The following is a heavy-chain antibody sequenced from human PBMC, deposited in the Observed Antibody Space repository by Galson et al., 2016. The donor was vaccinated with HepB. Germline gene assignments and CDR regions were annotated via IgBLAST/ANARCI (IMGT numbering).Heavy chain of an antibody. Sequence: SLRLSCAASGFTFSSYNMNWVRQAPGKGLEWVSSISRSSRHIYYADSVKGRFTISRDNAKNSLYLQMNSLRVGDTAVYFCARDREGTSWFSGDYDHYGMDVWGQGTTVTVSS. V-gene: IGHV3-21*01. CDR3: ARDREGTSWFSGDYDHYGMDV. CDR2: ISRSSRHI. CDR1: GFTFSSYN. J-gene: IGHJ6*02. D-gene: IGHD6-13*01.